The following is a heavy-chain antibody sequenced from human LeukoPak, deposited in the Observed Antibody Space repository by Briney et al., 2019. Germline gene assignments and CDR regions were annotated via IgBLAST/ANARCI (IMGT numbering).Heavy chain of an antibody. CDR2: IRYDGSNK. D-gene: IGHD2-15*01. Sequence: GGSLRLSCAASGFTFSSYGMHWVRQAPGKGLEWVAFIRYDGSNKYYADSVKGRFTISRDNSKDTLYLQMNSLRAEDTAVYYCATFYCSGGSCFDYWGQGTLVTVSS. J-gene: IGHJ4*02. CDR3: ATFYCSGGSCFDY. V-gene: IGHV3-30*02. CDR1: GFTFSSYG.